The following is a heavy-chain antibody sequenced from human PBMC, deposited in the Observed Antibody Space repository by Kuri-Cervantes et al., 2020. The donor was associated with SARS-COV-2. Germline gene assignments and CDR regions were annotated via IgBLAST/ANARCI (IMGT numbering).Heavy chain of an antibody. CDR3: ARDRGAFWGMGDY. J-gene: IGHJ4*02. V-gene: IGHV4-59*01. Sequence: SETLSLTCTVSGGSISTYYWSWFRQPPGKGLEWIGYIPYSGSTNYNPSLKSRVTMSVDPSKNQFSPRLNSVTAADTAVYYCARDRGAFWGMGDYWGQGTLVTVSS. D-gene: IGHD3-10*01. CDR1: GGSISTYY. CDR2: IPYSGST.